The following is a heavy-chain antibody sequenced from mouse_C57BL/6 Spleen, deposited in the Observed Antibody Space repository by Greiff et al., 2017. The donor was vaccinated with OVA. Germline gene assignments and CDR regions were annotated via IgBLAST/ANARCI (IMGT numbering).Heavy chain of an antibody. D-gene: IGHD1-1*01. V-gene: IGHV8-12*01. CDR2: IYWDDDK. Sequence: ESGPGILQSSQTLSLTCSFSGFSLSTSGMGVSWIRQPSGKGLEWLAHIYWDDDKRYNPSLKSRLTISKDTSRNQVFLKITSVDTADTATYYCARGLLPYFDVWGTGTTVTVSS. J-gene: IGHJ1*03. CDR3: ARGLLPYFDV. CDR1: GFSLSTSGMG.